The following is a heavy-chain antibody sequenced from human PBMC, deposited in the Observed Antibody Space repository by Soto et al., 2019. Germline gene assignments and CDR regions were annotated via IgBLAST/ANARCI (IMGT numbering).Heavy chain of an antibody. Sequence: QVQLVESGGGVVQPGRSLRLSCAASGFTFSSYGMHWVRQAPGKGLEWVAVIWYDGSNKYYADSVKGRFTISRDNSKNTLYLQMNSLRAEDTADYYCARMGVYCTNGVCYKRNALAYWGQGTLVTVSS. J-gene: IGHJ4*02. CDR3: ARMGVYCTNGVCYKRNALAY. V-gene: IGHV3-33*01. D-gene: IGHD2-8*01. CDR1: GFTFSSYG. CDR2: IWYDGSNK.